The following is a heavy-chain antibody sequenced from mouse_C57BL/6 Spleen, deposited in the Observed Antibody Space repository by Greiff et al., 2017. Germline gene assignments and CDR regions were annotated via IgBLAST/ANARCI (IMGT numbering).Heavy chain of an antibody. V-gene: IGHV1-50*01. Sequence: VQLQQPGAELVKPGASVKLSCKASGYTFTSYWMQWVKQRPGQGLEWIGEIDPSDSYTNYNQKFKGKATLTVDKSSSTAYMQLSSLTSEDSAVYYCARGYGNYDYYAMDYWGQGTSVTVSS. J-gene: IGHJ4*01. CDR3: ARGYGNYDYYAMDY. CDR2: IDPSDSYT. D-gene: IGHD2-10*02. CDR1: GYTFTSYW.